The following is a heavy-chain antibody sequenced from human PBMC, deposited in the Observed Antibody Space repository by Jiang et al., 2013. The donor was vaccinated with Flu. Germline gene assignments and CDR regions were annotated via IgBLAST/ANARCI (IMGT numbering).Heavy chain of an antibody. CDR1: GYTFTSYY. Sequence: GAEVKKPGASVKVSCKASGYTFTSYYMHWVRQAPGQGLEWMGIINAGNGNTKYSQKFQGRVTITRDTSASTAYMELSSLRSEDTAVYYCARFNSGDYTTGVGFQHWGQGTLVTVSS. CDR3: ARFNSGDYTTGVGFQH. V-gene: IGHV1-3*01. CDR2: INAGNGNT. J-gene: IGHJ1*01. D-gene: IGHD4-11*01.